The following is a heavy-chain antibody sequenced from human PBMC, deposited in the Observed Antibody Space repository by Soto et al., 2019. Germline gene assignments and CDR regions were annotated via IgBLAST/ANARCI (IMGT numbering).Heavy chain of an antibody. D-gene: IGHD4-17*01. CDR2: ISGSGGST. J-gene: IGHJ4*02. V-gene: IGHV3-23*01. Sequence: EVQLLESGGGLVQPGGSLRLSCAASGFTFSSYAMSWVRQAPGKGLEWVSAISGSGGSTYYADSVKGRFTISRDNSENTLYLQMKSLRAEDTAVYYCAKGDYGELVNYFDYWGQGTLVTVSS. CDR1: GFTFSSYA. CDR3: AKGDYGELVNYFDY.